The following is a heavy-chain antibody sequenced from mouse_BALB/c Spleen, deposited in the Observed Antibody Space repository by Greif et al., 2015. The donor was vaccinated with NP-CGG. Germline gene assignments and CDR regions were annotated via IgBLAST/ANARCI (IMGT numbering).Heavy chain of an antibody. CDR2: IDPANGNT. CDR1: GFNIKDTY. J-gene: IGHJ4*01. CDR3: ARGLYYAMDY. Sequence: EVKLVESGAELVKPGASVKLSCTASGFNIKDTYMHWVKQRPEQGLEWIGRIDPANGNTKYDPKFQGKATITADTSSNTAYLQLSSLTSEDTAVYYCARGLYYAMDYWGRGTSVTVSS. V-gene: IGHV14-3*02.